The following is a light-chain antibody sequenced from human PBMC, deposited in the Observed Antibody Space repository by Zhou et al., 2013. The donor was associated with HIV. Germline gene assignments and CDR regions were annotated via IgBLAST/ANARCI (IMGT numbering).Light chain of an antibody. V-gene: IGKV1-5*03. Sequence: DIQMTQSRSTLSASVGDRVTITCRASQSISTWLAWYQQEPGKAPKLLIYKASSLESGVPSRFSGSGSGTEFTLTISSLQPDDFATYYCQQCNSPWTFGQGTKVEI. J-gene: IGKJ1*01. CDR1: QSISTW. CDR3: QQCNSPWT. CDR2: KAS.